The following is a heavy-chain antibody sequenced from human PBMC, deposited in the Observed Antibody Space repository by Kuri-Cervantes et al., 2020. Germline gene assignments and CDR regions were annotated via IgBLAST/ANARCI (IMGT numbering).Heavy chain of an antibody. CDR3: ARSGTAGWFDP. V-gene: IGHV4-30-4*01. CDR1: GGSISSGDYY. J-gene: IGHJ5*02. CDR2: IYYSGST. Sequence: SETLSLTCTVSGGSISSGDYYWSWIRQPPGKGLEWIGYIYYSGSTYYNPSPKRRVTISVDPSKNQFSLKLSSVTAADTAVYYCARSGTAGWFDPWGQGTRVTVSS.